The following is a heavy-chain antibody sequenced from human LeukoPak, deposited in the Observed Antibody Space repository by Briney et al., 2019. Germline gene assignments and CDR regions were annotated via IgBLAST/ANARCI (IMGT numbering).Heavy chain of an antibody. CDR3: ARAFYGDYGTSAFDI. CDR2: IVSGSSNR. J-gene: IGHJ3*02. D-gene: IGHD4-17*01. CDR1: GFTFSYFS. V-gene: IGHV3-21*04. Sequence: GGSLRLSCAASGFTFSYFSMNWVRQAPGKGLEWVSSIVSGSSNRAYADSVKGRFTISRDNAKNSLYLQLDSLRAEDTAVYYCARAFYGDYGTSAFDIWGQETMVTVSS.